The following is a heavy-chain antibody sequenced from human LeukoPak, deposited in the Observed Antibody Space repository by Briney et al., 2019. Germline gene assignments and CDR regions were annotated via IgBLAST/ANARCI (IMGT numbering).Heavy chain of an antibody. J-gene: IGHJ4*02. CDR2: IYSGGST. Sequence: GGSLRLSCAASGFTVSSNYMGWVRQGPGKGREWVSVIYSGGSTYYADSVKGRFTISRDNSKNTLYLQMNSLRAEDTAVYYCARDGFVVAADYWGQGTLVTVSS. CDR1: GFTVSSNY. D-gene: IGHD2-2*01. CDR3: ARDGFVVAADY. V-gene: IGHV3-66*01.